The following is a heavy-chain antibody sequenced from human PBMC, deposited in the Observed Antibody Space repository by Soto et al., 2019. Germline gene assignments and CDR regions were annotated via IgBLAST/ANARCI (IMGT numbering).Heavy chain of an antibody. CDR3: AKGNYYDNSGLHYFEY. D-gene: IGHD3-22*01. CDR2: TSYDGSKK. CDR1: VFTCRNYG. J-gene: IGHJ4*02. Sequence: GGSLRLSCIASVFTCRNYGMYWFRQAPGKGLEWVAVTSYDGSKKYYTDAVKGRFTISRDNSKNTLYLQMNSLSAEDTAVYYCAKGNYYDNSGLHYFEYWGQGTLVTVSS. V-gene: IGHV3-30*18.